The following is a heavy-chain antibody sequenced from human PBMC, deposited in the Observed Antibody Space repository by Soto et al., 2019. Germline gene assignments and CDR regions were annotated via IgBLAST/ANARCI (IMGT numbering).Heavy chain of an antibody. Sequence: GGSLRLSCAASGFTFSSYAMSWVRQAPGKGLEWVSAISGSGGSTYYADSVKGRFTISRDNSKNTLYLQMNSLRAEDTAVYYCAKDSHVGSGWQLTADYWGQGTLVTVSS. J-gene: IGHJ4*02. CDR2: ISGSGGST. D-gene: IGHD6-19*01. V-gene: IGHV3-23*01. CDR3: AKDSHVGSGWQLTADY. CDR1: GFTFSSYA.